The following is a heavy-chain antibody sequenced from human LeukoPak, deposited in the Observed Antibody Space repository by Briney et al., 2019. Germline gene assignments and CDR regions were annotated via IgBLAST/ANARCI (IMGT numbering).Heavy chain of an antibody. Sequence: GGSLRLSCAASGFTFTSYTMNWVRQAPGKGLEWVSTISGGGGSTYYADSVKGRFTISRDNSKNTLYLQVNSLRAEDTAVYYCAKDRDRYNWNDSGGWFDPWGQGTLVSVSS. V-gene: IGHV3-23*01. CDR1: GFTFTSYT. J-gene: IGHJ5*02. CDR3: AKDRDRYNWNDSGGWFDP. CDR2: ISGGGGST. D-gene: IGHD1-20*01.